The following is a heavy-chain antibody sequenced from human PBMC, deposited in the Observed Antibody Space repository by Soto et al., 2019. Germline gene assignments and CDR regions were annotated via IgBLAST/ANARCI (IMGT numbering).Heavy chain of an antibody. CDR3: AGDKITGLSDY. Sequence: QVQLQQWGAGLLKPSENLSLTCAVYGGSFSGYYWTWIRQPPGTGLEWIGEINHSGSTNYNPSLNSRVTVSVDTSQHQFSLKLTSVTAADTAVYYCAGDKITGLSDYWGQGTLVTVSS. D-gene: IGHD1-1*01. V-gene: IGHV4-34*01. CDR1: GGSFSGYY. CDR2: INHSGST. J-gene: IGHJ4*02.